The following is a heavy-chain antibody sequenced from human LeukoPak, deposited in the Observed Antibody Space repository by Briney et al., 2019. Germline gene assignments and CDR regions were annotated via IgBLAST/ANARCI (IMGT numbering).Heavy chain of an antibody. CDR1: GFTFSSYG. CDR2: ISYDGSNK. J-gene: IGHJ4*02. CDR3: AKLTYCSGGSCYPFDY. Sequence: PGGSLRLSCAASGFTFSSYGMHWVRQAPGKGLEWVAVISYDGSNKYYADSVKGRFTISRDNSENTLYLQMNSLRAEDTAVYYCAKLTYCSGGSCYPFDYWGQGTLVTVSS. D-gene: IGHD2-15*01. V-gene: IGHV3-30*18.